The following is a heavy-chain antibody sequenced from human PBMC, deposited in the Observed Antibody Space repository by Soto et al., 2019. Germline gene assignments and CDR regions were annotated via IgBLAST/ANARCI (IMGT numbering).Heavy chain of an antibody. V-gene: IGHV3-21*01. CDR2: ISSSSSYI. J-gene: IGHJ4*02. CDR3: ARDMKAAIRKVDY. D-gene: IGHD2-2*01. CDR1: GFTFSSYS. Sequence: EVQLVESGGGLVKPGGSLRLSCAASGFTFSSYSMNWVRQAPGKGLEWVSSISSSSSYIYYADSVKGRFAISRDNAKNSLYLQMNSLRAEDTAVYYCARDMKAAIRKVDYWGQGTLVTVSS.